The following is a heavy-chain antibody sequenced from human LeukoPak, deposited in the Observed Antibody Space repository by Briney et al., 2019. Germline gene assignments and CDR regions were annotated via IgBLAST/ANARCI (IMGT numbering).Heavy chain of an antibody. CDR1: GYTFSSYD. V-gene: IGHV1-69*06. CDR3: ARAYCSGGSCYSGYYFDY. J-gene: IGHJ4*02. Sequence: SVKVSCKASGYTFSSYDISWVRQAPGQGLEWMGGIIPIFGTANYAQKFQGRVTITADKSTSTAYMELRSLRSDDTAVYYCARAYCSGGSCYSGYYFDYWGQGTLVTVSS. CDR2: IIPIFGTA. D-gene: IGHD2-15*01.